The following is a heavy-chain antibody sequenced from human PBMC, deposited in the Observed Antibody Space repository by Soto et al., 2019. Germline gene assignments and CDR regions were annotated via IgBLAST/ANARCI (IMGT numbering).Heavy chain of an antibody. D-gene: IGHD1-20*01. CDR2: ISSSSSYI. V-gene: IGHV3-21*01. J-gene: IGHJ5*02. CDR1: GFTFSSYS. CDR3: ARDPGITGLGWFDP. Sequence: GGSLRLSCAVSGFTFSSYSMNWVRQAPGKGLEWVSSISSSSSYIYYADSVKGRFTISRDNAKNSLYLQMNSLRAEDTAVYYCARDPGITGLGWFDPWGQGTLVTVSS.